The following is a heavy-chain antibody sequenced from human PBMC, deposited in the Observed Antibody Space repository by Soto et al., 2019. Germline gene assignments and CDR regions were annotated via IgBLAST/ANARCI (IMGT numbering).Heavy chain of an antibody. CDR3: SKDLSECELQFDY. CDR1: EFTFSSYA. D-gene: IGHD1-26*01. CDR2: ISGSGGST. J-gene: IGHJ4*02. Sequence: QAGGSLRLSCAAPEFTFSSYAMSWVRQVPGKGLEWVSAISGSGGSTYYADSVKGRFTISRDNSKNTLYLQMNSLRAEETAVYYCSKDLSECELQFDYCSQGSLVIVSS. V-gene: IGHV3-23*01.